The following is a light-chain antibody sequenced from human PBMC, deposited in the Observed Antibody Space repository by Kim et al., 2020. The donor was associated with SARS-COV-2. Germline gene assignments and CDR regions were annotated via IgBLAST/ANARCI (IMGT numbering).Light chain of an antibody. CDR1: SGHSSYA. CDR2: VNSDGSH. V-gene: IGLV4-69*01. Sequence: APGKLTSTLSSGHSSYAIAWHQQQPEKGPRYLMKVNSDGSHSKGDGIPDRFSGSSSGAERYLTISSLQSEDEADYYCQTWGTGIRVFGGGTQLTVL. CDR3: QTWGTGIRV. J-gene: IGLJ3*02.